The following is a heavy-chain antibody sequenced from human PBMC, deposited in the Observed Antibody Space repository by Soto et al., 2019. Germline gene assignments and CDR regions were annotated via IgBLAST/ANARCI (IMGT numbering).Heavy chain of an antibody. CDR3: AKAPYSGSSFFDY. D-gene: IGHD1-26*01. CDR1: GFTFSSYG. V-gene: IGHV3-30*18. Sequence: PGGSLRLSCAASGFTFSSYGMHWVRQAPGKGLEWVAVISYDGSNKHYADSVKGRFTISRDNSKNTLYLQMNSLRAEDTAVYYCAKAPYSGSSFFDYWGQGTLVTVSS. J-gene: IGHJ4*02. CDR2: ISYDGSNK.